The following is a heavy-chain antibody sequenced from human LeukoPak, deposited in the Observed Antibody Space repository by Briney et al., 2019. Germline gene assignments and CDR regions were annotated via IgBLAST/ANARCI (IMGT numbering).Heavy chain of an antibody. CDR2: ITGTGGST. V-gene: IGHV3-23*01. Sequence: TGASLRLSCAASGFSLSTYCVSWVRQPPGKGLEWVSGITGTGGSTYYADSVKGRFTVSRDTSKNTLYLQMNSLRAEDTAIYYCAKDHGTAVAGFYYWGQGTLVTVSS. D-gene: IGHD6-19*01. CDR1: GFSLSTYC. CDR3: AKDHGTAVAGFYY. J-gene: IGHJ4*02.